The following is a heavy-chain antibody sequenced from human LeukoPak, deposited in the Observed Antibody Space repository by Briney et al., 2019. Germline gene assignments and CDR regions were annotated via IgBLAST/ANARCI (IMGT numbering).Heavy chain of an antibody. D-gene: IGHD4-17*01. CDR3: ARDRQFGDFYWYFDL. CDR2: IYSGGNT. J-gene: IGHJ2*01. Sequence: AGGSLRLSCAASGFTVSSNYMSWVRQAPGEGLEWDSVIYSGGNTYYADSVKGRFTISRDSSRNTVFLHMNTLRAEDTAVYYCARDRQFGDFYWYFDLWGRGTLVTVSS. V-gene: IGHV3-53*01. CDR1: GFTVSSNY.